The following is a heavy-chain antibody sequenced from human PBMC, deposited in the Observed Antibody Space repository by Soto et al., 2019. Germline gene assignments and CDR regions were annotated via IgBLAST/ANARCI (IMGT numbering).Heavy chain of an antibody. D-gene: IGHD3-16*01. CDR1: GFTFSNAW. CDR2: IKSKTDGGTT. J-gene: IGHJ6*02. Sequence: GGSLRLSCAASGFTFSNAWMSWVRQAPGKGLEWVGRIKSKTDGGTTDYAAPVKGRFTISRDDSKNTLYLQMNSLKTEDTAVYYCTTEVEDWGYYYGMDVWGQGTTVTVSS. CDR3: TTEVEDWGYYYGMDV. V-gene: IGHV3-15*01.